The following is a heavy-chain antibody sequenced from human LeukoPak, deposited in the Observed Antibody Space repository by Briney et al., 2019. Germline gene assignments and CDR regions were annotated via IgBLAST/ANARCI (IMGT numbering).Heavy chain of an antibody. Sequence: PSETLSLTCAVSGYSISSGYYWGWIRQPPVKGLEWIGSIYHSGSTYYNPSLKSRVTLSVDTSKNHFSLKLSSVTAADTAVYYCARVIYCSGGSCYDGAWFDPWGQGTLVTVSS. CDR3: ARVIYCSGGSCYDGAWFDP. CDR2: IYHSGST. D-gene: IGHD2-15*01. V-gene: IGHV4-38-2*01. CDR1: GYSISSGYY. J-gene: IGHJ5*02.